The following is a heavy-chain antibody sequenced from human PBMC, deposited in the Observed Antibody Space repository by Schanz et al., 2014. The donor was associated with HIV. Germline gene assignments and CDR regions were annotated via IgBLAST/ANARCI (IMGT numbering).Heavy chain of an antibody. D-gene: IGHD6-13*01. Sequence: QVQLVESGGGVVQPGRSLRLSCAASGFTFSSYGMHWVRQAPGKGLEWVAVISYDGSNKYHADSVKGRFTISRDNAKNSLYLQMNSLRPEDTALYYCAKGTFLAADGHDAFDIWGQGTMVTVSS. J-gene: IGHJ3*02. CDR1: GFTFSSYG. V-gene: IGHV3-30*18. CDR3: AKGTFLAADGHDAFDI. CDR2: ISYDGSNK.